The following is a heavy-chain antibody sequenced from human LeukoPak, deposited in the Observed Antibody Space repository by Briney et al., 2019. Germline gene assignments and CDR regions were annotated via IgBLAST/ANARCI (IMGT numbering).Heavy chain of an antibody. CDR1: GGSISSYY. J-gene: IGHJ6*02. Sequence: SETLSLTCTVSGGSISSYYWSWIRQPPGKGLEWIGDIYYSGSTNYNPSPKSRVTISVDTSKNQFSLKLSSVTAADTAVYYCARLDVDTAMVYYGMDVWGQGTTVTVSS. D-gene: IGHD5-18*01. CDR2: IYYSGST. V-gene: IGHV4-59*08. CDR3: ARLDVDTAMVYYGMDV.